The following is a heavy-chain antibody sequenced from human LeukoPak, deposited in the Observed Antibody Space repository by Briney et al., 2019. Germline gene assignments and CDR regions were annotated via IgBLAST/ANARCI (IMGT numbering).Heavy chain of an antibody. D-gene: IGHD2-8*01. CDR3: ARVQGANPVNGDI. J-gene: IGHJ3*02. CDR1: GFTFSSYG. Sequence: GGSLRLSCAASGFTFSSYGMHWVRQAPGKGLEWVAVISYDGSNKYYADSVKGRFTISRDNAKNSLFLLLNSLRAEDTAVYYCARVQGANPVNGDIWGQGTMVTVSS. V-gene: IGHV3-30*03. CDR2: ISYDGSNK.